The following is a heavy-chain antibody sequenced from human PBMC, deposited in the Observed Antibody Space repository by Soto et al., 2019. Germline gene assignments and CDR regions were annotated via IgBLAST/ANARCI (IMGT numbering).Heavy chain of an antibody. CDR2: IYYSGST. J-gene: IGHJ6*02. D-gene: IGHD3-10*01. CDR3: AREVDYYGSGSYLIYYYGMDV. CDR1: GGSVSSGSYY. V-gene: IGHV4-61*01. Sequence: PSETLSLTCTVSGGSVSSGSYYWSWIRQPPGKGLEWIGYIYYSGSTNYNPSLKSRVTISVDTSKNQFSLKLSSVTAADTAVYYCAREVDYYGSGSYLIYYYGMDVWGHGTTVTVSS.